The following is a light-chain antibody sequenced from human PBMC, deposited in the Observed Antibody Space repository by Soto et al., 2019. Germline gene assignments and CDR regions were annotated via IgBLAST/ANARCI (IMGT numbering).Light chain of an antibody. J-gene: IGLJ1*01. CDR2: EVS. V-gene: IGLV2-14*01. CDR1: SSDVGGYNY. Sequence: QSALTQPASVSGSPGQSITISCTGTSSDVGGYNYVSWYQLHPGEAPKLMVYEVSNRPSGVSNRFSGSKSGNTASLTISGLQAEDEADYYCSSYTSSTAYVFGTGTKLTVL. CDR3: SSYTSSTAYV.